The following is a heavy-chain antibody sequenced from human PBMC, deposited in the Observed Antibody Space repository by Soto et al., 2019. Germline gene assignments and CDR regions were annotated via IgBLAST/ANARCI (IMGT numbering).Heavy chain of an antibody. CDR2: IKYDGSEK. V-gene: IGHV3-7*01. CDR3: ARDQVGAARGFYYYYYMDI. Sequence: GGSLILSCSTSGFPFRDYWMSWVRQAPGKGLEWVANIKYDGSEKYYADSVRGRFTISRDNANNTLYLQMNSLRAEDTALYYCARDQVGAARGFYYYYYMDIWGKGTTVTVSS. D-gene: IGHD6-6*01. CDR1: GFPFRDYW. J-gene: IGHJ6*03.